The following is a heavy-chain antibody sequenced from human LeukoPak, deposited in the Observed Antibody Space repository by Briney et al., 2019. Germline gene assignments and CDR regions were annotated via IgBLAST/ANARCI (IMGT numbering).Heavy chain of an antibody. CDR1: GGSISSRSYS. V-gene: IGHV4-39*01. CDR3: ARHVAAIRTRVGYYFDS. Sequence: SETLSLTCTVSGGSISSRSYSWGWIRQPPGKGLEWIGSIYYGGNTYNNPPLKSRVTISVDTSKNQFSLKLSSVTAADTAVYYCARHVAAIRTRVGYYFDSWGQGTLVTVSS. J-gene: IGHJ4*02. D-gene: IGHD6-13*01. CDR2: IYYGGNT.